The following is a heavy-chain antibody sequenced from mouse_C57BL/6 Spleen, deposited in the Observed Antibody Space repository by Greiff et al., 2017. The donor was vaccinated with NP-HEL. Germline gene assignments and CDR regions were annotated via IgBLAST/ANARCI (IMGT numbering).Heavy chain of an antibody. CDR1: GSTFSDYG. Sequence: EVKLMESGGGLVKPGGSLKLSCAASGSTFSDYGMHWVRQAPEKGLEWVAYISSGSSTIYYADTVKGRFTISRDNAKNTLFLQMTSLRSEDTAMYYCARNYYYGSSHLAYWGQGTLVTVSA. CDR2: ISSGSSTI. D-gene: IGHD1-1*01. CDR3: ARNYYYGSSHLAY. J-gene: IGHJ3*01. V-gene: IGHV5-17*01.